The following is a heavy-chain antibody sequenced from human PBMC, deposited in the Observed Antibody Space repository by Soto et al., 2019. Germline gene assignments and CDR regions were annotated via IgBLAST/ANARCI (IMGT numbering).Heavy chain of an antibody. CDR3: ARDGNYYDSSGYLGY. Sequence: QVQPVESGGGVVQPGRSLRLSCAASGFTFSSYGMHWVRQAPGKGLEWVAVIWYDGSNKYYADSVKGRFTISRDNSKNTLYLQMNSLRAEDTAVYYCARDGNYYDSSGYLGYWGQGTLVTVSS. V-gene: IGHV3-33*01. CDR2: IWYDGSNK. D-gene: IGHD3-22*01. CDR1: GFTFSSYG. J-gene: IGHJ4*02.